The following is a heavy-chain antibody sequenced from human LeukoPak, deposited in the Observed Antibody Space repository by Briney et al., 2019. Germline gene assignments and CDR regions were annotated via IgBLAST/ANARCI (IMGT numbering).Heavy chain of an antibody. CDR1: GGSISTYF. CDR3: ARYVVYGSGKYYFDY. D-gene: IGHD3-10*01. CDR2: INYSGST. V-gene: IGHV4-39*01. Sequence: SETLSLTCTVSGGSISTYFWSWIRQPPGKGLEWIASINYSGSTYYNPSLKSRVTISVDTSENQFSLKLSSVTAADTAVYYCARYVVYGSGKYYFDYWGQGTLVTVSS. J-gene: IGHJ4*02.